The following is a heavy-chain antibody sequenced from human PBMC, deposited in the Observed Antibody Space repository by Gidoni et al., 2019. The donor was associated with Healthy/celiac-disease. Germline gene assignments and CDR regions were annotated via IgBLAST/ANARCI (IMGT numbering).Heavy chain of an antibody. J-gene: IGHJ4*02. CDR2: IIPILGIA. D-gene: IGHD6-6*01. CDR3: AREGTYGGDSSSSVPFDY. CDR1: GGTFSSYT. V-gene: IGHV1-69*08. Sequence: QVQLVQSGAEVKKPGSSVKVSCKASGGTFSSYTISGGRQAPGQGLEWMGRIIPILGIANYAQKFQGRVTITADKSTSTAYMELSSLRSEDTAVYYCAREGTYGGDSSSSVPFDYWGQGTLVTVSS.